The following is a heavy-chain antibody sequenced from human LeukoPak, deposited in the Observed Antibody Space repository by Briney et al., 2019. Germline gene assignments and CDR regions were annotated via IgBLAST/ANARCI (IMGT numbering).Heavy chain of an antibody. V-gene: IGHV4-61*02. CDR2: IYTSGST. CDR3: ARGEAEGDAFDI. J-gene: IGHJ3*02. Sequence: SQTLSLTCTVSGGSISSGSYYWSWIRQPAGKGLEWIGRIYTSGSTNYNPSLKSRVTISVDTSKNQFSLKLSSVTAADTAVYYCARGEAEGDAFDIWGQGTMVTVSS. D-gene: IGHD3-16*01. CDR1: GGSISSGSYY.